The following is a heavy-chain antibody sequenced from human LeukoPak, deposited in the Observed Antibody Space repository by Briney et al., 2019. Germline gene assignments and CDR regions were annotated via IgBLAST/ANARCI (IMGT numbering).Heavy chain of an antibody. J-gene: IGHJ4*02. CDR3: ITANSGYDFLFDY. Sequence: PGGSLRLSCAASGFTFSNAWMSWVRQAPGKGLEWVGRIKSKTDGGTTDYAAPVKGRFTISRDDSKNTLYLQMNSLKTEDTAVYYCITANSGYDFLFDYWGQGTLVTVSS. CDR2: IKSKTDGGTT. CDR1: GFTFSNAW. V-gene: IGHV3-15*01. D-gene: IGHD5-12*01.